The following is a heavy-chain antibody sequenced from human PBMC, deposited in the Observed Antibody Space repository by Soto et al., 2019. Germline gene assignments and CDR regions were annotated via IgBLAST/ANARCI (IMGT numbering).Heavy chain of an antibody. J-gene: IGHJ4*02. D-gene: IGHD2-15*01. Sequence: GWSLRLSCNASGFSFGTYLMTWVRQAPGKGLEWVSSISGNGFDTYYADSVKGRFTISRDNSKNRLFLQMNSLRADDTALYYCAIGGLFYSGTSGHQLGFWGQGAVVTVYS. CDR1: GFSFGTYL. CDR2: ISGNGFDT. V-gene: IGHV3-23*01. CDR3: AIGGLFYSGTSGHQLGF.